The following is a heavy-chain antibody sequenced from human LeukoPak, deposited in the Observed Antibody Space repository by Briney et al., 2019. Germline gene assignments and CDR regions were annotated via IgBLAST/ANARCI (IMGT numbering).Heavy chain of an antibody. J-gene: IGHJ6*02. D-gene: IGHD2/OR15-2a*01. CDR2: INPSGGST. CDR1: GYTFTIYY. V-gene: IGHV1-46*01. Sequence: ASVKVSCKASGYTFTIYYMHWVRQAPGQGLEWMGIINPSGGSTSYAQKFQGRVTMTRDTSTSTVYMELSSLRSEDTAVYYCARDSIDGRDYYYYYGMDVWGQGTTVTVSS. CDR3: ARDSIDGRDYYYYYGMDV.